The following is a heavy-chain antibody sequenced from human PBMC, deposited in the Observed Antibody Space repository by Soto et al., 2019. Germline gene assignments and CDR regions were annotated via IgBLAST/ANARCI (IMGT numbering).Heavy chain of an antibody. D-gene: IGHD3-10*01. CDR2: IYYSGST. Sequence: SESLSPTCLVSGGSVSSGDYFWSWLRQSPGKRLEWIAYIYYSGSTNYNPSLKSRATSAVDTSNSQVSLTLTSMTAADAALYYCARSPNYYYYGFDVWGQGTAVTVSS. J-gene: IGHJ6*02. CDR3: ARSPNYYYYGFDV. V-gene: IGHV4-61*08. CDR1: GGSVSSGDYF.